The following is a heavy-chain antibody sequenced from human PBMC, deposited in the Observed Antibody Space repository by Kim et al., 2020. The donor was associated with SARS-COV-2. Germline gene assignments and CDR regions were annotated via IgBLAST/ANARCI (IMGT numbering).Heavy chain of an antibody. V-gene: IGHV4-34*01. D-gene: IGHD2-2*01. Sequence: SETLSLTCAVYGGSFSGYYWSWIRQPPGKGLEWIGEINHSGSTNYNPSLKSRVTISVDTSKNQFSLKLSSVTAADTAVYYCARGGAPDIVVVPAARGWFDPWGQGTLVTVSS. CDR2: INHSGST. J-gene: IGHJ5*02. CDR3: ARGGAPDIVVVPAARGWFDP. CDR1: GGSFSGYY.